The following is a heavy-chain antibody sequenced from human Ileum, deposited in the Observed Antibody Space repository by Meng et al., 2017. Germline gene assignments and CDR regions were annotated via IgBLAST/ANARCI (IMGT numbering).Heavy chain of an antibody. CDR1: GFTFISYY. CDR3: TRGTGDPAFDI. V-gene: IGHV3-11*01. J-gene: IGHJ3*02. Sequence: GESLKISCAASGFTFISYYMNWIRQAPGKGLEWVAYISRGGTTIYYADSVKGRFTISRDSATNSLYLQMNSLRVEDTAVYYCTRGTGDPAFDIWGQGTMVNVSS. D-gene: IGHD7-27*01. CDR2: ISRGGTTI.